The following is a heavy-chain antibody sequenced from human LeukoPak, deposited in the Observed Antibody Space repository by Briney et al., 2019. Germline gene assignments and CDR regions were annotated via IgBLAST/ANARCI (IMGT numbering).Heavy chain of an antibody. D-gene: IGHD3-9*01. J-gene: IGHJ4*02. Sequence: GESLKISCKGSGYSFTSYWIGWVRQLPGKGVVWMGIIYPGDSDTSYSPSFQGQVTISADKSISTAYLQWSSLKASDTAMYYCARGRDILTGYYTYYFDYWGQGTLVTVSS. CDR3: ARGRDILTGYYTYYFDY. CDR2: IYPGDSDT. CDR1: GYSFTSYW. V-gene: IGHV5-51*01.